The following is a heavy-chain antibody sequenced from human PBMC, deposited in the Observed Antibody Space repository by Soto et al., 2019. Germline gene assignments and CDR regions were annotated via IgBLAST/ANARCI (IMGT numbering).Heavy chain of an antibody. J-gene: IGHJ3*02. CDR2: IYYSGST. D-gene: IGHD3-16*01. CDR1: GGSISSYY. Sequence: PSETLSLTCTVSGGSISSYYWSWIRQPPGKGLEWIGYIYYSGSTNYNPSLKSRVTISVDTSKNQFSLKLSSVTAADTAVYYCGRLRGGKNCFDIWGQGTMVPV. CDR3: GRLRGGKNCFDI. V-gene: IGHV4-59*08.